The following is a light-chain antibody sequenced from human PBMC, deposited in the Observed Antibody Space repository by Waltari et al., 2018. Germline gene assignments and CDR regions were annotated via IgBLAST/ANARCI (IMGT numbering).Light chain of an antibody. V-gene: IGKV1-5*03. Sequence: DIQMTQSPSTLSASVVDRVTIPCRASQSLSSWLAWYQQKPGKAPKLLIYKASSLESGVPSRFSGSGAGTECTLTISSLQPDDFATYYCQQYNNYPRTVGGGTKVEIK. CDR1: QSLSSW. CDR3: QQYNNYPRT. CDR2: KAS. J-gene: IGKJ4*01.